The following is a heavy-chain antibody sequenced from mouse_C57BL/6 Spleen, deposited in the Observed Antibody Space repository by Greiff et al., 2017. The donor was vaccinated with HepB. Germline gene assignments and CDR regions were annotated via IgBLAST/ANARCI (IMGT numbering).Heavy chain of an antibody. D-gene: IGHD2-5*01. Sequence: VQLQQPGAELVKPGASVKLSCKASGYTFTSYWMHWVKQRPGRGLEWIGRIDPNSGGTKYNEKFKGKATLTADKSSSTAYMQLSSLTSEDAAVYFCARGPYSNYAMDYWGQGTSVTVSS. J-gene: IGHJ4*01. CDR2: IDPNSGGT. CDR1: GYTFTSYW. V-gene: IGHV1-62-3*01. CDR3: ARGPYSNYAMDY.